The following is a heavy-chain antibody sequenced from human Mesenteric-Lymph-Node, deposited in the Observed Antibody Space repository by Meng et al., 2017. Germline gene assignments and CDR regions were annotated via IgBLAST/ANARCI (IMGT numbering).Heavy chain of an antibody. CDR3: ARDPTGGEDHQRV. CDR1: GVSISSSNW. CDR2: IYHSGIT. D-gene: IGHD1-14*01. Sequence: QVLRHESGPGLVKPSGTLSLTCAVSGVSISSSNWWSWVRQPPGKGLEWIGKIYHSGITIYNPSLKSRVTMSVDNSKNQFSLKLNSMTAADTAVYYCARDPTGGEDHQRVWGQGTLVTVSS. J-gene: IGHJ4*02. V-gene: IGHV4-4*02.